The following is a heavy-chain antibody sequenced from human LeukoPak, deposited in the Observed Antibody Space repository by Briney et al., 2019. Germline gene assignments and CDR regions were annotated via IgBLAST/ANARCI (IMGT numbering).Heavy chain of an antibody. J-gene: IGHJ4*02. V-gene: IGHV3-48*03. Sequence: GGSLRLSCAASGFTFSSYEMNWVRQAPGKGLEWVSYISSSGSTIYYADSVKGRFTISRDNAKDSVGLQMNSLRADDTAIYYCATYITGPTIDYWGQGTLVTVST. D-gene: IGHD3-10*01. CDR1: GFTFSSYE. CDR3: ATYITGPTIDY. CDR2: ISSSGSTI.